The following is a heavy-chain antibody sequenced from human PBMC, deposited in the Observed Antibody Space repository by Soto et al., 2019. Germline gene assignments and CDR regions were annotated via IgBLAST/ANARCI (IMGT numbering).Heavy chain of an antibody. D-gene: IGHD6-6*01. CDR2: ISGSGDTT. CDR3: AKDRAARPWLFDY. Sequence: QLLESGGGLVHPGGSLRLSCAASGFAFSSYVMSWVRQAPGKGLEWVSAISGSGDTTYYADSVKGRFTISRDNSKNTVYLQVNSLRAEDTAVYSCAKDRAARPWLFDYWGRGTLVTVSS. CDR1: GFAFSSYV. J-gene: IGHJ4*02. V-gene: IGHV3-23*01.